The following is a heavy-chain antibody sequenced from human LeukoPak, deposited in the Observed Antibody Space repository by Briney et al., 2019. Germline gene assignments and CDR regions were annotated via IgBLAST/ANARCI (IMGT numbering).Heavy chain of an antibody. CDR2: IDGNGSGP. D-gene: IGHD5-12*01. CDR1: GFTFSSYW. Sequence: HAGRSLTLSRAASGFTFSSYWMQWVRHAPRKGLVWVSRIDGNGSGPNYADPVKGRFTISRDNAKNTLSLQMHSLTPQAPAVSYCARGYSGYLYYWGQGTMVTVSS. J-gene: IGHJ4*02. V-gene: IGHV3-74*01. CDR3: ARGYSGYLYY.